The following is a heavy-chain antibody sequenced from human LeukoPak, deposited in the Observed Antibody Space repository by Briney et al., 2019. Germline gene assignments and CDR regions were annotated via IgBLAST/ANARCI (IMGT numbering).Heavy chain of an antibody. J-gene: IGHJ4*02. CDR2: ITSSGDNT. CDR1: GCTFSSNA. D-gene: IGHD3-10*01. CDR3: ARDGDYGSGSYYDC. V-gene: IGHV3-23*01. Sequence: GGSLRLSCAASGCTFSSNAMSWVRQAPGKGLEWVSSITSSGDNTYYADSVKGRFTISRDTSKNTVSLQMNSLRAEDSALYYCARDGDYGSGSYYDCWGQGTLVTASS.